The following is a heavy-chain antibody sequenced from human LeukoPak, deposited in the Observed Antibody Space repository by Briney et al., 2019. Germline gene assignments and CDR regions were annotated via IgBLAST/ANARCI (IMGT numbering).Heavy chain of an antibody. J-gene: IGHJ5*02. CDR3: ARRMYYYDSSGYGGYWLDP. CDR2: IYYSGST. Sequence: LSETLSLTCTVSGGSISSYYWSWIRQPPGKGLEWIGYIYYSGSTNYNPSLKSRVTISVDTSKNQFSLKLSSVTAADTAVYYCARRMYYYDSSGYGGYWLDPWGQGTLVTVSS. V-gene: IGHV4-59*08. D-gene: IGHD3-22*01. CDR1: GGSISSYY.